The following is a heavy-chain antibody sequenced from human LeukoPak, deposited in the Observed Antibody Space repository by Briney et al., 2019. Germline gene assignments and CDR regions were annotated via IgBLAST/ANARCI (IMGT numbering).Heavy chain of an antibody. Sequence: SETLSLTCAVYGGSFSVYYWSCIRQPPGKGLEGIGEINHTGSTTYNPSLKSRVTISADTSKSQFSLQLSSVTAAHTALYYCARDYGAAAGIDAFDIWGQGTMVSVSS. CDR1: GGSFSVYY. CDR3: ARDYGAAAGIDAFDI. D-gene: IGHD6-13*01. CDR2: INHTGST. V-gene: IGHV4-34*01. J-gene: IGHJ3*02.